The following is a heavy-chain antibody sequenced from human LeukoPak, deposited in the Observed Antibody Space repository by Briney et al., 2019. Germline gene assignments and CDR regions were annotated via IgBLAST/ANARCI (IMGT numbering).Heavy chain of an antibody. D-gene: IGHD4-17*01. CDR1: GFSLNTHAVV. J-gene: IGHJ4*02. CDR3: VHRTSVTSVDH. CDR2: IYGDDDK. Sequence: SGPTLVNPTQTLTLTCTFSGFSLNTHAVVVGWVRQPPGQALEWLTFIYGDDDKRYSPSLESRLTITKETSKNQVVLTMTDMDYVDTATYYCVHRTSVTSVDHWGQGTLVTVSS. V-gene: IGHV2-5*02.